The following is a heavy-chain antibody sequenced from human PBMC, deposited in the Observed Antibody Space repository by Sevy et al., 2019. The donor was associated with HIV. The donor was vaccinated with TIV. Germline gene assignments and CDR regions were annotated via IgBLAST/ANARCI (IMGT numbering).Heavy chain of an antibody. CDR3: ARDRITYYYDSSGYYTSGYGMDV. CDR1: GFNVSSNY. D-gene: IGHD3-22*01. Sequence: GGSLRLSCAASGFNVSSNYMNWVRQAPGKGLEWVSVIYSGTNTYYADVVKGRFTISRDTSKNTLYLQMNSLRAEDTAVYYCARDRITYYYDSSGYYTSGYGMDVWGQGTTVTVSS. V-gene: IGHV3-53*01. CDR2: IYSGTNT. J-gene: IGHJ6*02.